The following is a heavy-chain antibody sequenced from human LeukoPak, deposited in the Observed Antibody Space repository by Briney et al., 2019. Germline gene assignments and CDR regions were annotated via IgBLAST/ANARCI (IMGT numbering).Heavy chain of an antibody. CDR1: GGSISSNTYY. Sequence: PSETLSLTCTVSGGSISSNTYYWGWIRQPPGKGLEWIGSIYYSGGTYYNPSLKSRVTISVDTSKNQFSLKLSSVTAADTAVYYCARDVYYYGSGSYPYYYYYYYMDVWGKGTTVTVSS. CDR3: ARDVYYYGSGSYPYYYYYYYMDV. D-gene: IGHD3-10*01. CDR2: IYYSGGT. V-gene: IGHV4-39*07. J-gene: IGHJ6*03.